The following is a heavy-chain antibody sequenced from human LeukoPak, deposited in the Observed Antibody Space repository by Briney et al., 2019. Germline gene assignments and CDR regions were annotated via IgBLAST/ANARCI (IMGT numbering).Heavy chain of an antibody. J-gene: IGHJ4*02. CDR2: IYDSGST. Sequence: PSETLSLTCTVSGGSIRSSYYYWGWIRQPPGKGLEWIGSIYDSGSTYYNPSLKSRVTISVDTSKNQFSLKLNSVTAADTAVYYCAREGYCSGGSCRTIDYWGQGTLVTVSS. CDR1: GGSIRSSYYY. CDR3: AREGYCSGGSCRTIDY. D-gene: IGHD2-15*01. V-gene: IGHV4-39*02.